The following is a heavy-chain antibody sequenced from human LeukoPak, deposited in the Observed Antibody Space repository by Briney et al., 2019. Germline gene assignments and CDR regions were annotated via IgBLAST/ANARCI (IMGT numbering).Heavy chain of an antibody. V-gene: IGHV4-39*01. CDR1: GGSISSYY. CDR2: IYNSGST. D-gene: IGHD2-2*01. J-gene: IGHJ4*02. CDR3: ASDCSSTSCYGSDY. Sequence: SETLSLTCTVSGGSISSYYWGWIRQPPGKGLEWIGSIYNSGSTYYNPSLRSRVTISVDTSKNQFSLKLSSVTAADTAVYYCASDCSSTSCYGSDYWGQGTLVTVSS.